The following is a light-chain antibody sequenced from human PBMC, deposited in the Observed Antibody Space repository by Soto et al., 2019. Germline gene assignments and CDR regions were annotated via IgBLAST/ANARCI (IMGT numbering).Light chain of an antibody. J-gene: IGLJ1*01. Sequence: QLVLTQPPSVSGAPGQRVTISCTGSSSNIGPTYDVHWYQQLPGTAPKLLISANTNRPSGVPDRFSGSKSGTSASLAITGLQDEDEADYFCQSYASSLSGYVVGTGTKVTVL. CDR3: QSYASSLSGYV. CDR1: SSNIGPTYD. CDR2: ANT. V-gene: IGLV1-40*01.